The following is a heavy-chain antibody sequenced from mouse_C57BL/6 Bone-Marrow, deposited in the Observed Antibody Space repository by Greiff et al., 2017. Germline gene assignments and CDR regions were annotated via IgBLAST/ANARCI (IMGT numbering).Heavy chain of an antibody. D-gene: IGHD1-1*01. CDR2: IYPRSGNT. CDR3: ARGDYYGSSYYAMDY. CDR1: GYTFTRYG. Sequence: VKLMESGAELARPGASVKLSCKASGYTFTRYGISWVKQRPGRGLEWIGEIYPRSGNTYYNEQFKGKATLTADTSSSPAYMELRSLTSEDSAVYFCARGDYYGSSYYAMDYWGQGTSVTVSS. V-gene: IGHV1-81*01. J-gene: IGHJ4*01.